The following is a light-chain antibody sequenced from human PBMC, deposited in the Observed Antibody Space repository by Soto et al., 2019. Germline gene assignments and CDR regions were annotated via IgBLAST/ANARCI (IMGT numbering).Light chain of an antibody. CDR1: QDIRNE. CDR3: RQHSKSPRT. CDR2: GAS. J-gene: IGKJ1*01. Sequence: AIQMTQSPSSLSASVGDRVTITCRASQDIRNELGWYQQRPGKAPKALIYGASNLQSGVPSRFSRSGFGTAFTITICSLHPEDDTTYYSRQHSKSPRTFGQGTKVE. V-gene: IGKV1-6*01.